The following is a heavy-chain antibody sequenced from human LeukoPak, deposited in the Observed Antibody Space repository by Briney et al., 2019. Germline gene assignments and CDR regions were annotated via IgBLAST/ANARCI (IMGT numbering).Heavy chain of an antibody. CDR2: IFYSGST. Sequence: PSETLSLTCTVSGGSISSYYWGWVRQPSGKALEWIGNIFYSGSTYYSPSLKSRVTISLDTSRNQFSLKLNSVTAADTAVYYCAKSNGYGLIDIWGQGTMVTVSS. CDR1: GGSISSYY. J-gene: IGHJ3*02. D-gene: IGHD3-10*01. CDR3: AKSNGYGLIDI. V-gene: IGHV4-39*07.